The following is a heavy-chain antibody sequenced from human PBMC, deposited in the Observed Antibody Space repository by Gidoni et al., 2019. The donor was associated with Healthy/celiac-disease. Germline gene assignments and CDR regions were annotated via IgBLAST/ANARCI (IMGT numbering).Heavy chain of an antibody. CDR2: IYHSGST. CDR3: ARGEWELAIDY. V-gene: IGHV4-30-2*04. D-gene: IGHD1-26*01. J-gene: IGHJ4*02. Sequence: IYHSGSTYYNPSLKSRVTISVDTSKNQFSLKLSSVTAADTAVYYCARGEWELAIDYWGQGTLVTVSS.